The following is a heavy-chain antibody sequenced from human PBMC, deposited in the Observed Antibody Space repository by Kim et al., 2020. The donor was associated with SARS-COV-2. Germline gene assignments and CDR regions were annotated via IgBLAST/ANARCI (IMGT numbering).Heavy chain of an antibody. Sequence: KGRFTISRDNSKNTLYLKMNSLRAEDTAVYYCAKEAGLDYYDSSGYCMDVWGQGTTVTVSS. D-gene: IGHD3-22*01. CDR3: AKEAGLDYYDSSGYCMDV. V-gene: IGHV3-30*02. J-gene: IGHJ6*02.